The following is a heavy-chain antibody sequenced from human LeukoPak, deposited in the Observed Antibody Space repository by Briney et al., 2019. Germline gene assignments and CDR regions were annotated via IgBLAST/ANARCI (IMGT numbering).Heavy chain of an antibody. V-gene: IGHV1-69*05. Sequence: ASVEVSCKASGGTFSSYAISWVRQAPGQGLEWMGGIIPIFGTANYAQKFQGRVTITTDESTSTAYMELSSLRSEDTAVYYCALGCTNGVCSLDYYYMDVWGKGTTVTVSS. CDR2: IIPIFGTA. CDR1: GGTFSSYA. D-gene: IGHD2-8*01. J-gene: IGHJ6*03. CDR3: ALGCTNGVCSLDYYYMDV.